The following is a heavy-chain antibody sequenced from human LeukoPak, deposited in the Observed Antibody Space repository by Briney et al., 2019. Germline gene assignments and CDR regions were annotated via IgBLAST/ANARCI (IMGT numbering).Heavy chain of an antibody. CDR1: GYTFTNYY. CDR3: ARAGGPYDY. Sequence: ASVKVSCKASGYTFTNYYIHWVRHGPKQGLEWMGWINPNSGGTDYAQKFQGRVTMTRDTSISTAYMDLSSLTSDDTAVYYCARAGGPYDYWGQGTLVTVSS. CDR2: INPNSGGT. V-gene: IGHV1-2*02. J-gene: IGHJ4*02. D-gene: IGHD6-25*01.